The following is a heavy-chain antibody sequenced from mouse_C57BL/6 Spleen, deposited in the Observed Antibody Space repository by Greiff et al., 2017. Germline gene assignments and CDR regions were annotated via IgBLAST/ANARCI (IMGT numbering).Heavy chain of an antibody. V-gene: IGHV1-80*01. CDR3: ARGDYYGSSPWFAY. CDR2: IYPGDGDT. J-gene: IGHJ3*01. D-gene: IGHD1-1*01. CDR1: GYAFSSYW. Sequence: VHLVESGAELVKPGASVKISCKASGYAFSSYWMNWVKQRPGKGLEWIGQIYPGDGDTNYNGKFKGKATLTADKSSSTAYMQLSSLTSEDSAVYFCARGDYYGSSPWFAYWGQGTLVTVSA.